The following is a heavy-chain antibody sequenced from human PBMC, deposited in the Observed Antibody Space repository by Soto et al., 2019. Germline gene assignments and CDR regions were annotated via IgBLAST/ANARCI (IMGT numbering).Heavy chain of an antibody. CDR3: ARGGLTDYFDY. D-gene: IGHD2-21*02. V-gene: IGHV3-33*01. CDR1: GFTFSSYG. CDR2: IWYDGSNK. Sequence: QVQLVESGGGVVQPGRSLRLSCAASGFTFSSYGMHWVRQAPGKGLEWVAVIWYDGSNKYYADSVKGRFTISRDNSKNTLYLQMNSLRAKDTVVYYCARGGLTDYFDYWGQGTLVTVSS. J-gene: IGHJ4*02.